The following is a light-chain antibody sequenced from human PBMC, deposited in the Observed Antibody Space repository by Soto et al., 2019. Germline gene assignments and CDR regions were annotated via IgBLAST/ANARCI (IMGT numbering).Light chain of an antibody. J-gene: IGLJ2*01. CDR2: DVS. CDR3: CSYAGTYAV. V-gene: IGLV2-11*01. Sequence: QSAVTQPRSVSGSPGQSVAISCTGTSSDVGGYNYVSWYQQHPGKAPKLMIYDVSGRPSGVPDRFSGSKSGNTASLTISGLQAEDEADYYCCSYAGTYAVFGGGTKLTVL. CDR1: SSDVGGYNY.